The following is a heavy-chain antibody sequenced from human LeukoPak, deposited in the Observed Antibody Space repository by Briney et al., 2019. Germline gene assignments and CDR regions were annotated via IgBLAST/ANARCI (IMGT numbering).Heavy chain of an antibody. D-gene: IGHD5-24*01. Sequence: GGSLRLSCAVSGFIVSSNHMNWVRQAPGKGLEWVSVIYSGGYSGGGPFYADSVKGRFTTSSDSSKNTLFLQMNSLRAEDTAVYYCARDVEGDGYNSFDYWGLGILVTVSS. CDR2: IYSGGYSGGGP. V-gene: IGHV3-66*01. CDR1: GFIVSSNH. CDR3: ARDVEGDGYNSFDY. J-gene: IGHJ4*02.